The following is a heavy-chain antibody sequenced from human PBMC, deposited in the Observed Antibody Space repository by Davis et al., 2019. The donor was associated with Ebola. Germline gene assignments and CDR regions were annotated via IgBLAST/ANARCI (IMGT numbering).Heavy chain of an antibody. J-gene: IGHJ6*02. Sequence: PGGSLRLSCKGSGYSFANHWIGWVRQMPGKGLEWMGIIYPDDSDTRYSPPFQGQVTISVDKSINTAYLQWSSLKASDTAMYYCAKATEATSFLVYGLDVWGQGTTVTVSS. D-gene: IGHD1-26*01. CDR2: IYPDDSDT. CDR1: GYSFANHW. V-gene: IGHV5-51*01. CDR3: AKATEATSFLVYGLDV.